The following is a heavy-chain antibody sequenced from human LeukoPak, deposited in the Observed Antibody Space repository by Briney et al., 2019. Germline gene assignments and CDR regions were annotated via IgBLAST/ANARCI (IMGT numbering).Heavy chain of an antibody. CDR3: ARTKSGWYYSDY. V-gene: IGHV4-39*01. CDR1: GGSITSSSYY. J-gene: IGHJ4*02. CDR2: IYYSGST. D-gene: IGHD6-19*01. Sequence: KTSETLSLTCTVSGGSITSSSYYWGWIRQPPGKGLEWIGSIYYSGSTYYNPSLKSRVTISVDTSKNQFSLKLSSVTAADTAVYYCARTKSGWYYSDYWGQGTLVSVSS.